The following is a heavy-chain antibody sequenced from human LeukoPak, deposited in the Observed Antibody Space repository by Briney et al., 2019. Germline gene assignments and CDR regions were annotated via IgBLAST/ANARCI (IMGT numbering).Heavy chain of an antibody. CDR3: ARVAVTDYYGSGSNWFDP. J-gene: IGHJ5*02. CDR1: GGTFSSYA. V-gene: IGHV1-69*04. CDR2: IIPILGIA. Sequence: SVKVSCKASGGTFSSYAISWVRQAPGQGPDWMGRIIPILGIANYAQKFQGRVTITADKSTSTAYMELSSLRSEDTAVYYRARVAVTDYYGSGSNWFDPWGQGTPVTVSS. D-gene: IGHD3-10*01.